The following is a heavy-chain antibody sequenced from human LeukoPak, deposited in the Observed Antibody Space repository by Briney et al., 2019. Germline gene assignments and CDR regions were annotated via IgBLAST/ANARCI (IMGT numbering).Heavy chain of an antibody. D-gene: IGHD3-3*01. CDR3: ARDQYDTWSRRGNFDS. CDR2: IKEDGSDK. J-gene: IGHJ4*02. V-gene: IGHV3-7*03. Sequence: GGSLRLSCVASGFTFSNFWMSWVRQAPGTGLEWVATIKEDGSDKSYVDSVRGRFTISRDNANNSVHLQMSSLRAEDTAVFYCARDQYDTWSRRGNFDSWGQGTLVIVSS. CDR1: GFTFSNFW.